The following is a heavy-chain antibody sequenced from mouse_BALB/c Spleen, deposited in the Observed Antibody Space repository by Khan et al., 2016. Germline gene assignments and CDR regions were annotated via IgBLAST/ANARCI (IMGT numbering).Heavy chain of an antibody. V-gene: IGHV3-1*02. CDR1: GYSISSGYS. D-gene: IGHD1-1*01. J-gene: IGHJ2*01. CDR2: IHYSGST. Sequence: EVQLQESGPDLVKPSQSLSLTCTVTGYSISSGYSWHWIRQFPGNKLEWMAHIHYSGSTNYNPSLKSRISITRDTSKNQFFLQLISVTTEDTATYYCTRGDYYGSGYWGQGTTLTVSS. CDR3: TRGDYYGSGY.